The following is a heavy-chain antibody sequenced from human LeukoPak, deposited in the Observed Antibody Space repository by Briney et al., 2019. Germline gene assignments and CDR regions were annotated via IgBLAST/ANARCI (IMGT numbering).Heavy chain of an antibody. CDR1: GYTFTGYY. CDR2: INSNSGGT. D-gene: IGHD3-22*01. J-gene: IGHJ5*02. V-gene: IGHV1-2*02. CDR3: ARSLRVPITMIAFDP. Sequence: ASVKVSCKASGYTFTGYYMHWVRQAPGQGLEWMGWINSNSGGTNYAQKFQGRVTMTRDTSISTAYMELSSLRSEDTAVYYCARSLRVPITMIAFDPWGQGTLVTVSS.